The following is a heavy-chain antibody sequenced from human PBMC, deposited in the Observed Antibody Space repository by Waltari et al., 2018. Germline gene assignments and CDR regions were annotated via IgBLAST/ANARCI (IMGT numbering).Heavy chain of an antibody. V-gene: IGHV4-34*01. D-gene: IGHD6-13*01. Sequence: QVQLQQWGAGLLKPSETLSLTCAVYGGSFSGYYWRWIRQPPGKGLEWIGEINHSGSTNYNPSLKSRVTIAVDTSKNQFAQKLSSVTAADTAVYYCARGAAAGTGYGMDVWGQGTTVTVSS. CDR1: GGSFSGYY. CDR2: INHSGST. CDR3: ARGAAAGTGYGMDV. J-gene: IGHJ6*02.